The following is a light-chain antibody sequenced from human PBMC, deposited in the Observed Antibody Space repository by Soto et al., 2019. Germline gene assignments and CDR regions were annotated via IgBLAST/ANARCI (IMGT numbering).Light chain of an antibody. CDR2: WAS. CDR3: QQYESTPPT. J-gene: IGKJ2*01. V-gene: IGKV4-1*01. CDR1: QSVLYSSNNKNY. Sequence: DIVMTQSPDSLAVSLGERATINCKSSQSVLYSSNNKNYLAWYQQRPGQPPQLLIYWASTRESGVPDRFSGRGSGTHFTLTIPSLQPEDVAVYYCQQYESTPPTFGQGTKLEIK.